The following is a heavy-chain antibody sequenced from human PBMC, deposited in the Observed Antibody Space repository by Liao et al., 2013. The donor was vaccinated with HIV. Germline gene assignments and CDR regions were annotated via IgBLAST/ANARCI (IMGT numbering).Heavy chain of an antibody. Sequence: QVQLQQWGAGLLKPSETLSLTCAVYGGSFSSYYWSWIRQPPGKGLEWIGEINHSGSTNYNPSLKSRVTISVDTSKNQFSLKLTSVTAADTAVYYCARDHGSSPLDAFDIWGQGTMVTVSS. J-gene: IGHJ3*02. CDR3: ARDHGSSPLDAFDI. CDR2: INHSGST. CDR1: GGSFSSYY. D-gene: IGHD6-6*01. V-gene: IGHV4-34*01.